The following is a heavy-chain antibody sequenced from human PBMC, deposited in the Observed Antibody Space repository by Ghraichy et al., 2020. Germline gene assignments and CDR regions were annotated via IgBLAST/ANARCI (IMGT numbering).Heavy chain of an antibody. CDR3: AKTSQKYYDFWSGYPISSYGMDV. Sequence: GESLNISCAASRFTFSSYAMSWVRQAPGKGLEWVSAISGSGGSTYYADSVKGRFTISRDNSKNTLYLQMNSLRAEDTAVYYCAKTSQKYYDFWSGYPISSYGMDVWGQGTTVTVSS. CDR1: RFTFSSYA. V-gene: IGHV3-23*01. D-gene: IGHD3-3*01. J-gene: IGHJ6*02. CDR2: ISGSGGST.